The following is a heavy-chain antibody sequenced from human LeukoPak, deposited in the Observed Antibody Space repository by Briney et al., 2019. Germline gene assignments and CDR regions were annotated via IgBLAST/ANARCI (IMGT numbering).Heavy chain of an antibody. V-gene: IGHV3-21*01. CDR3: TREGMGRRAFDI. Sequence: GGSLRLSCPASGFTFSTYSMNWVRRAPGKGLEWVSSISSTSNYIYYADSVKGRFTISRDNAKNSLYLQINSLRAEDTAMYFCTREGMGRRAFDIWGQGTMVTVSS. CDR2: ISSTSNYI. D-gene: IGHD3-10*01. CDR1: GFTFSTYS. J-gene: IGHJ3*02.